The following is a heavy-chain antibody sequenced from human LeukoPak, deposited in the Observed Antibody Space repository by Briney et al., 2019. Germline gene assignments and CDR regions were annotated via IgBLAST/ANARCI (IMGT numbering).Heavy chain of an antibody. CDR2: INPNSGGT. D-gene: IGHD2-21*01. V-gene: IGHV1-2*02. CDR3: ARVRVARMDYYYYGMDV. CDR1: GYTFTGYY. J-gene: IGHJ6*02. Sequence: ASVKVSCKASGYTFTGYYMHWVRQAPGQGFEWMGWINPNSGGTNYAQKFQGRVTMTRDTSISTAYMELSRLRSDDTAVYYCARVRVARMDYYYYGMDVWGQGTTVTVSS.